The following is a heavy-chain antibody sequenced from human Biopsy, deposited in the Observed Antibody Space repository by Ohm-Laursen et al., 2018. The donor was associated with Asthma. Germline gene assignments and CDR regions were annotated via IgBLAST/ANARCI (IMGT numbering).Heavy chain of an antibody. CDR1: GYTFNSAG. J-gene: IGHJ6*02. Sequence: APVKVSCKTSGYTFNSAGITWVRQAPGQGLEWMGWISVYNGNTRVAQKLQDRVTMITDTSTSTAYMELRSLRSDDTAVYFCARAVDYSHYYGIDVWGQGTTVTVS. CDR3: ARAVDYSHYYGIDV. CDR2: ISVYNGNT. V-gene: IGHV1-18*01. D-gene: IGHD3-10*01.